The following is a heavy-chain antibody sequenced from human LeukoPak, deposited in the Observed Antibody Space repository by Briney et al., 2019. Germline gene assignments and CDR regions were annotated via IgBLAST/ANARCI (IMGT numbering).Heavy chain of an antibody. Sequence: GGSLRLSCAASGFTFSSYGMHWVRQAPGKGLEWVAVISYDGSNKYYADSVKGRFTISRDNSKNTLYLQMNSLRAEDTAVYYCARDHQLGHFDYWGQGTLVTVSS. CDR3: ARDHQLGHFDY. J-gene: IGHJ4*02. CDR1: GFTFSSYG. V-gene: IGHV3-30*03. D-gene: IGHD1-1*01. CDR2: ISYDGSNK.